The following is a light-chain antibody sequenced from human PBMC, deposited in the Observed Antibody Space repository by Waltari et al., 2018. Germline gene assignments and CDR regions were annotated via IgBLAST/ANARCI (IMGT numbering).Light chain of an antibody. CDR1: QSVSSS. Sequence: EIVLTQSPGTLSLSPGERATLPCRASQSVSSSLAWYQQKPGQAPRRLIYGASNRATGIPDRFSGSGSGTDFTLTISSLQAEDVAVYFCQHYYSAPVTFGGGTRVEIQ. CDR2: GAS. V-gene: IGKV3D-15*01. J-gene: IGKJ4*01. CDR3: QHYYSAPVT.